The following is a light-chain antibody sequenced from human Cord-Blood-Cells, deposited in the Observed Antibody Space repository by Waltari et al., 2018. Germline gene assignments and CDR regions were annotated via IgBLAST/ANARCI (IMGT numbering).Light chain of an antibody. CDR3: SSYTSSSTLV. V-gene: IGLV2-14*01. CDR2: EVS. CDR1: SSDVGGYNY. Sequence: QSALTQPASVSGSPGQSITISCTGTSSDVGGYNYVSWYQPHPGKAPKLMIDEVSNRPSGVSNRFSGSKSGNTASLTISGLQAEDEADYYCSSYTSSSTLVFGGGTKLTVL. J-gene: IGLJ2*01.